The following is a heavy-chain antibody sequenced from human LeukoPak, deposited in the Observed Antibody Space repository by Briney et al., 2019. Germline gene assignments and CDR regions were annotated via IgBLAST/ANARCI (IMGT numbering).Heavy chain of an antibody. Sequence: GASVKVSCKASGGTFSSNAIRWVRQAPGQGLEWVGWISAYNGNTNYAQKLQGRVTMTTDTSTSTAYMDLRSLRSDDTAVYYCARVRNSGFRYVDSWGQGTLVTVSS. CDR2: ISAYNGNT. J-gene: IGHJ4*02. V-gene: IGHV1-18*04. CDR1: GGTFSSNA. CDR3: ARVRNSGFRYVDS. D-gene: IGHD5-12*01.